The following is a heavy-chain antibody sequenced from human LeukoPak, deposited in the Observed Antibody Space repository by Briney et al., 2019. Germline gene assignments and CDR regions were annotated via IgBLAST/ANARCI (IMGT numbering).Heavy chain of an antibody. CDR1: GGPITSGSYF. CDR3: ARGGDVLIPGPTPYDAYYSYMDV. J-gene: IGHJ6*03. Sequence: NASETLSLTCSVSGGPITSGSYFWSWIRQPAGKPLEWIGHIYTWGKTNYSPSLKSRVTISMDTSKNEFSLTLTSVTAADAAVYYCARGGDVLIPGPTPYDAYYSYMDVWGKGTTVIVSS. V-gene: IGHV4-61*09. D-gene: IGHD2-8*01. CDR2: IYTWGKT.